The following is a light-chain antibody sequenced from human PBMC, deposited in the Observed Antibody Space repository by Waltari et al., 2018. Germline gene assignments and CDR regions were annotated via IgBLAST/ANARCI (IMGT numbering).Light chain of an antibody. Sequence: DIQMTQSPSTLSASVGDRVTITCRASQSIGSWLAWYQQKPGKAPKLLIYKASSLESGVPSLFSGTESGTEFTLTITRLQPDDFATYYCQQYNTFPLTFGGGTKVDI. CDR1: QSIGSW. CDR2: KAS. J-gene: IGKJ4*01. CDR3: QQYNTFPLT. V-gene: IGKV1-5*03.